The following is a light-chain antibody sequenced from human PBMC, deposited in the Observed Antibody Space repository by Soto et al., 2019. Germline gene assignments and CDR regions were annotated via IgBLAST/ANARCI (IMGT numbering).Light chain of an antibody. CDR1: QSILYTSKNQNH. CDR2: WTS. V-gene: IGKV4-1*01. J-gene: IGKJ2*01. CDR3: QQYYSTPPT. Sequence: DIVMTQSPDSLAVSLGERATINCKSSQSILYTSKNQNHLAWYQHKPGQSPKLLIHWTSTREPGVPDRFTGSESGTDFTLTITNLHAEDVAVYYCQQYYSTPPTFGQGTKFDIK.